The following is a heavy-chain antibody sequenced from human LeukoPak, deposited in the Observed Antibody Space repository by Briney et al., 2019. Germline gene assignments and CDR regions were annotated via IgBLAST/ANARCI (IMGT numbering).Heavy chain of an antibody. CDR3: ARVSGVGCSSTSCYFFDY. V-gene: IGHV4-30-2*01. J-gene: IGHJ4*02. CDR1: GGSISSGGYP. D-gene: IGHD2-2*01. CDR2: IYHSGST. Sequence: SQTLSLTCAVSGGSISSGGYPWSWIRQPPGKGLEWIGYIYHSGSTYYNPSLKSRVTISVDRSKNQFSLKLSSVTAADTAVYYCARVSGVGCSSTSCYFFDYWGQGTLVTVSS.